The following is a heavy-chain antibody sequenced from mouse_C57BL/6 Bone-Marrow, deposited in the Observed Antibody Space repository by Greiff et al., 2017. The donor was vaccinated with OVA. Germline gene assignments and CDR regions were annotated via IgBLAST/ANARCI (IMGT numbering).Heavy chain of an antibody. CDR3: ARPHYYGSSWFAY. CDR1: GFTFSDYG. J-gene: IGHJ3*01. V-gene: IGHV5-17*01. CDR2: ISSGSSTI. D-gene: IGHD1-1*01. Sequence: EVKLVESGGGLVKPGGSLKLSCAASGFTFSDYGMHWVRQAPEKGLEWVAYISSGSSTIYYADTVKGRFTITRDNAKNTLFLQMTSLRSEDTAMYYCARPHYYGSSWFAYWGQGNLVTVSA.